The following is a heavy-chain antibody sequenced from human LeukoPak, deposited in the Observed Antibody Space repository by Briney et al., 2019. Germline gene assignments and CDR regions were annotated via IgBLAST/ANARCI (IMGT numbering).Heavy chain of an antibody. V-gene: IGHV3-23*01. CDR2: ISGSGGST. J-gene: IGHJ4*02. Sequence: PGGSLRLSCAASGFTFSSYAMSWVRQAPGKGLGWVSAISGSGGSTYYADSVKGRFTISRDNSKNTLYLQMHSLRAEDTAVYYCAKGGYGGNFFAYWGQGTLVTVSS. D-gene: IGHD4-23*01. CDR1: GFTFSSYA. CDR3: AKGGYGGNFFAY.